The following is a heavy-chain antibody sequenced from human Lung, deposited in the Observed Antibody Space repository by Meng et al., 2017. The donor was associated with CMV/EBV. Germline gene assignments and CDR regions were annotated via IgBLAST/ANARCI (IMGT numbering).Heavy chain of an antibody. D-gene: IGHD3-9*01. CDR3: ARDDSVLTGYYPIHYFYSMDV. V-gene: IGHV3-21*01. J-gene: IGHJ6*02. Sequence: GGSLRLSCAASEFTFSSYSMNWVRQAPGKGLEWVSSISSSGSYIYYADPVKGRFTISRDNAKNSLYLQMNSLRAEDTAVYYCARDDSVLTGYYPIHYFYSMDVXGQGXTVTVSS. CDR1: EFTFSSYS. CDR2: ISSSGSYI.